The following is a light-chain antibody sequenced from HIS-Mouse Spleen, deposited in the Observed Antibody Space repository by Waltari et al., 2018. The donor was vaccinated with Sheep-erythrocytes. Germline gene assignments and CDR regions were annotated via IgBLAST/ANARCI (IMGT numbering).Light chain of an antibody. CDR3: MQGTHWLYT. V-gene: IGKV2-30*01. J-gene: IGKJ2*01. CDR1: QSLVYSHVNSD. CDR2: KVS. Sequence: DVVMTQSPLSLPVTLGQPASIVCRSSQSLVYSHVNSDVNWFQQGPGQSPRRLIYKVSNRDSGVPDRFSGSGSGTDFTLKISRVEAEDVGVYYCMQGTHWLYTFGQGTKLEIK.